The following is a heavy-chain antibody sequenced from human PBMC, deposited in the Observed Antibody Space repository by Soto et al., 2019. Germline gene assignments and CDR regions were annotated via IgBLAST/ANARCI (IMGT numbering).Heavy chain of an antibody. Sequence: PGGSLRLSCAASGFTFSSYSMNWVRQAPGKGLEWVSSISSSSSYIYYADSVKGRFTISRDNAKNSLYLQMNSLRAEDTAVYYCARSTIFGVVIKDWFDPWSQGTLVTVSS. CDR2: ISSSSSYI. V-gene: IGHV3-21*01. D-gene: IGHD3-3*01. J-gene: IGHJ5*02. CDR1: GFTFSSYS. CDR3: ARSTIFGVVIKDWFDP.